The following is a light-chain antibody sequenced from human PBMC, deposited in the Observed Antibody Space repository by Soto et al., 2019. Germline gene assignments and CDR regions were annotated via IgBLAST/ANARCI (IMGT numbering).Light chain of an antibody. J-gene: IGLJ1*01. CDR3: SSYTNINTRACV. CDR1: SGDIGSYNR. CDR2: EVT. Sequence: ALTQPASVSGSPGQSITISCTGTSGDIGSYNRVSWYQQHPGKAPKLIIYEVTDRPSGVSNRFSGSKSGNTASLTISGLQAEDEAEYYCSSYTNINTRACVFGTGTKVTV. V-gene: IGLV2-14*01.